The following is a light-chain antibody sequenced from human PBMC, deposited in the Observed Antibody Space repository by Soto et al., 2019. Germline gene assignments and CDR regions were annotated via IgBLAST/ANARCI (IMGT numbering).Light chain of an antibody. V-gene: IGLV2-14*01. CDR3: SSYTSTGGSVL. CDR2: EVN. J-gene: IGLJ2*01. CDR1: SSDVGGYKY. Sequence: QSALTQPASVSGSPGQSITISCTGTSSDVGGYKYVSWYQQHPGRAPKLPIYEVNNRPSGISNRFSGSKSGSTASLTISGLQAEDEADYYCSSYTSTGGSVLFGGGTKVTVL.